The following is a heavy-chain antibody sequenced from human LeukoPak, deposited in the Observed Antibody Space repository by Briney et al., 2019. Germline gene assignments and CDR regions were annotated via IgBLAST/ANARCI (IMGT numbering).Heavy chain of an antibody. Sequence: ASVKVSFKASGYTFTSYYIHWVRQAPGQGLEWMGIINPSAGTTNYAQKFQDRVTMTGDTSTSTVYMELSSLTSDDTAVYYCTRVRDSSWGSTSFDYWGQGTLVTVSS. CDR2: INPSAGTT. CDR1: GYTFTSYY. D-gene: IGHD6-13*01. V-gene: IGHV1-46*01. J-gene: IGHJ4*02. CDR3: TRVRDSSWGSTSFDY.